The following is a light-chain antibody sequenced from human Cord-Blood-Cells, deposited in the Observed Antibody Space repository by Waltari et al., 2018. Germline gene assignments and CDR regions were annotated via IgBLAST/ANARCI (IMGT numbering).Light chain of an antibody. Sequence: AIRMTQSPSSLPASTGDRVTITCRASQGISSYLAWYQQKPWKAPKLLIYAASTLQSGVPSRFSGSGSGTDFTLTISCLQSEDFATYYCQQYYSYPWTFGQGTKVEIK. CDR1: QGISSY. J-gene: IGKJ1*01. V-gene: IGKV1-8*01. CDR3: QQYYSYPWT. CDR2: AAS.